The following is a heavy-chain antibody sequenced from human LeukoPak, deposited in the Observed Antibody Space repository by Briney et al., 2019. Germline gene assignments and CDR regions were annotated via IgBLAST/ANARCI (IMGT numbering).Heavy chain of an antibody. V-gene: IGHV3-9*01. Sequence: GGSLRLSCAASGFIFDDYALHWVRQAPGKGLEWVSGISWDSGSIAYADSVKGRFTISRDNAKNSLYLQMNRLRDEDTALYYCQKDKSIWEKKRTYFASWGKGTLVTVSS. J-gene: IGHJ4*02. CDR1: GFIFDDYA. CDR2: ISWDSGSI. D-gene: IGHD1-26*01. CDR3: QKDKSIWEKKRTYFAS.